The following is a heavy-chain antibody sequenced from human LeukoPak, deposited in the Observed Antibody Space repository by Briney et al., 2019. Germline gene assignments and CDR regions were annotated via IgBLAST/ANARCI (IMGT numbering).Heavy chain of an antibody. J-gene: IGHJ5*02. V-gene: IGHV1-46*01. CDR2: INPSAGST. CDR1: AYTFTSYY. Sequence: GASVKVSCKASAYTFTSYYMHWVRQAPGQGLEWMGIINPSAGSTSYAQKFQGRVTMTRDMSTSTVYMELSSLRSEDTAVYYCARDHPEGEFDGGWFDPWGQGTLVTVSS. D-gene: IGHD3-16*01. CDR3: ARDHPEGEFDGGWFDP.